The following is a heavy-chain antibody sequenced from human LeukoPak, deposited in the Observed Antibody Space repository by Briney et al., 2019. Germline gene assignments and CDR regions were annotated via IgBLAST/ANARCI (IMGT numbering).Heavy chain of an antibody. D-gene: IGHD1-26*01. CDR2: IYYSGST. V-gene: IGHV4-59*01. Sequence: KPLEVPSPPSTFICGAHRSYYWGWVPQPPGEGLGLIWAIYYSGSTNYNPSLKSRVTMSVDTSKNQFSLKLSSVTAADTAVYYCVRGGIVGTTARIPLFDYWGQGTLVTVSS. J-gene: IGHJ4*02. CDR1: CGAHRSYY. CDR3: VRGGIVGTTARIPLFDY.